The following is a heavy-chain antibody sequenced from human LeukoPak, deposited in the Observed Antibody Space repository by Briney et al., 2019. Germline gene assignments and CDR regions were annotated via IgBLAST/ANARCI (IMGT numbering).Heavy chain of an antibody. D-gene: IGHD2-15*01. J-gene: IGHJ5*02. CDR1: GFTFSSYG. Sequence: TGGSLRLSCAASGFTFSSYGMSWVRQAPGKGLEWVSGISGSGGRTYYADSVKGRFTISRDNSKNTLYLQMNSLRAEDTAVYYCAKMLGYCSGGSCPWGQGTLVTVSS. CDR2: ISGSGGRT. CDR3: AKMLGYCSGGSCP. V-gene: IGHV3-23*01.